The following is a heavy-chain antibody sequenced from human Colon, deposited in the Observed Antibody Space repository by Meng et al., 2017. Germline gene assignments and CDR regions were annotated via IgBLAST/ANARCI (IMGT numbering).Heavy chain of an antibody. CDR2: IYSGGIS. J-gene: IGHJ4*02. V-gene: IGHV4-31*03. CDR3: ARDPLAVGPTDRGLDS. D-gene: IGHD1-26*01. CDR1: GYSVSSNSYY. Sequence: QAQLQESGPLLVKPSQTLSLTCTVSGYSVSSNSYYWTWIRQHPGTVLEWIGYIYSGGISHYNPSLKSRITMSIDTSKNQFSLQLTSVTAADTAIYYCARDPLAVGPTDRGLDSWGQGTLVTVSS.